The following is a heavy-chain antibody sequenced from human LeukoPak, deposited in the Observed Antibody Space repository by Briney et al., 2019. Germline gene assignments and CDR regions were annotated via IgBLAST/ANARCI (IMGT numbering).Heavy chain of an antibody. V-gene: IGHV1-2*02. CDR3: GRDQYEILAGYYTY. Sequence: ASVKVSCKASGYTFTGYYMHWVRQAPGQGREWMGWINPNSGGTNYAQKFQGRVTMTRDTSISTAYMELSRLRSDDTAVYYWGRDQYEILAGYYTYWGEGTLVTVSS. CDR2: INPNSGGT. D-gene: IGHD3-9*01. J-gene: IGHJ4*02. CDR1: GYTFTGYY.